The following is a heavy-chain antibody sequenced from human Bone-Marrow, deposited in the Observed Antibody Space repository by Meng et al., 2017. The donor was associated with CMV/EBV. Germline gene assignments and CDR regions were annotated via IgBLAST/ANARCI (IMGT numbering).Heavy chain of an antibody. CDR2: INHSGST. D-gene: IGHD2-2*01. J-gene: IGHJ4*02. CDR1: GGSISSYY. Sequence: SETLSLTCTVSGGSISSYYWSWIRQPPGKGLEWIGEINHSGSTNYNPSLKSRVTISEDTSKNQFSLKLSSVTAADTAVYHCARRSVVVPAASFDYWGQGTLVTVSS. V-gene: IGHV4-34*01. CDR3: ARRSVVVPAASFDY.